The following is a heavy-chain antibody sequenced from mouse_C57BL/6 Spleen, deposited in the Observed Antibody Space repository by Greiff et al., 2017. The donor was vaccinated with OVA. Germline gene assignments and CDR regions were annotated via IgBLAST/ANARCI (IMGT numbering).Heavy chain of an antibody. Sequence: QVQLQQPGAELVRPGSSVKLSCKASGYTFTSYWMHWVKQRPIQGLEWIGNIDPSDSETHYNQKFKDKATLTVDKSSSTAYMQLSSLTSEDSAVYYCERGRCGYYCFDYWGQGTTLTVSS. CDR2: IDPSDSET. D-gene: IGHD2-3*01. J-gene: IGHJ2*01. CDR1: GYTFTSYW. CDR3: ERGRCGYYCFDY. V-gene: IGHV1-52*01.